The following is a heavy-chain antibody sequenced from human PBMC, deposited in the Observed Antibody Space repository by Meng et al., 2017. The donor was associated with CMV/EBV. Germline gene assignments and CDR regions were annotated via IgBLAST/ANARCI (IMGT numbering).Heavy chain of an antibody. J-gene: IGHJ4*02. CDR1: GYTFTVYY. V-gene: IGHV1-46*01. CDR2: IKPSGGST. Sequence: QVPLGQSGAERKKPWASVKCSCKASGYTFTVYYLHWVRQAPGQGLEWMGIIKPSGGSTSYAQKFQGRVTMTRDTSTSTVYMELSSLRSEDTAVYYCARESGSVGDYWGQGTLVTVSS. CDR3: ARESGSVGDY. D-gene: IGHD1-26*01.